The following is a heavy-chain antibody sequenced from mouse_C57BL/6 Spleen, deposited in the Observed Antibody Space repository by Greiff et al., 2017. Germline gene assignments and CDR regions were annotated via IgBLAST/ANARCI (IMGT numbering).Heavy chain of an antibody. CDR2: INPNNGGT. Sequence: VQLQQSGPELVKPGASVKISCKASGYTFTDYYMNWVKQSHGQSLEWIGDINPNNGGTSYNQKFKGKATLTVDKSSSTAYIELRSLPSEDSAGYYCARRPDYYGSSYWWFDVWGTGTTVTVSS. CDR3: ARRPDYYGSSYWWFDV. D-gene: IGHD1-1*01. V-gene: IGHV1-26*01. J-gene: IGHJ1*03. CDR1: GYTFTDYY.